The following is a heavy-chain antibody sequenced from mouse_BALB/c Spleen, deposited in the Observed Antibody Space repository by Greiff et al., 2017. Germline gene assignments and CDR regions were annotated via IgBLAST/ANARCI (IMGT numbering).Heavy chain of an antibody. J-gene: IGHJ2*01. CDR2: ISDGGSYT. CDR1: GFTFSDYY. CDR3: AREEDYYGLDY. Sequence: EVQLVESGGGLVKPGGSLKLSCAASGFTFSDYYMYWVRQTPEKRLEWVATISDGGSYTYYPDSVKGRFTISRDNAKNNLYLQMSSLKSEDTAMYYCAREEDYYGLDYWGQGTTLTVSS. V-gene: IGHV5-4*02. D-gene: IGHD1-2*01.